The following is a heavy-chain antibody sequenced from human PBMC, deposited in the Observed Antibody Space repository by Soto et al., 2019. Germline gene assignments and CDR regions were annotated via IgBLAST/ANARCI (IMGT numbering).Heavy chain of an antibody. Sequence: GSLRLSCAASGFTFSSYWMHWVRQAPGKGLVWVSRINSDGSSTSYADSVKGRFTISRDNAKNTLYLQMNSLRAEDTAVYYCARQVVTYDAFDIWGQGTMVTVSS. D-gene: IGHD2-21*02. CDR3: ARQVVTYDAFDI. J-gene: IGHJ3*02. V-gene: IGHV3-74*01. CDR2: INSDGSST. CDR1: GFTFSSYW.